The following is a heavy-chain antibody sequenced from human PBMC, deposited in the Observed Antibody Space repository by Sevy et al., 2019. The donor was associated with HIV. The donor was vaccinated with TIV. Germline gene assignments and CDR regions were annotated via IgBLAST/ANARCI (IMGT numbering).Heavy chain of an antibody. CDR2: IISSGDNT. D-gene: IGHD6-19*01. CDR3: EKLGYKTGWYLEDY. CDR1: GFTFTTYA. J-gene: IGHJ4*02. V-gene: IGHV3-23*01. Sequence: GGSLRLSCAASGFTFTTYAMTWVRQAPGKGLEWVSAIISSGDNTYYADSVKGRFTISRDNSKNTLYLQMNSLRVEDTAVYYCEKLGYKTGWYLEDYWGQGTLVTVSS.